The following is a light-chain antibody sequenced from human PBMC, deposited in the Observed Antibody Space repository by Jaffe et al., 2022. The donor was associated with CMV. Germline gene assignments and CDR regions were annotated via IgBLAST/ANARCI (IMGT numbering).Light chain of an antibody. CDR3: CSYVGGYTYV. CDR1: SSDVGGYNY. V-gene: IGLV2-11*01. Sequence: QSALTQPRSVSGSPGQSVTISCTGTSSDVGGYNYVSWYQHHPGKAPKLMIYDVSKRPSGVPDRFSGSKSGNTASLTISGLQADDEADYYCCSYVGGYTYVFGTGTSVTVL. J-gene: IGLJ1*01. CDR2: DVS.